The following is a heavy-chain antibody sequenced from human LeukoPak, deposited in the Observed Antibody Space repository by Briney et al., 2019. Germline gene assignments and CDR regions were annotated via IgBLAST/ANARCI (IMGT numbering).Heavy chain of an antibody. V-gene: IGHV1-2*02. CDR2: INPNSGGT. D-gene: IGHD3-22*01. J-gene: IGHJ3*02. CDR1: GGTFSSYA. Sequence: ASVKVSCKASGGTFSSYAISWVRQAPGQGLEWMGWINPNSGGTNYAQKFQGRVTMTRDTSISTAYMELSRLRSDDTAVYYCARSHSSGYIDVFDIWGQGTMVTVSS. CDR3: ARSHSSGYIDVFDI.